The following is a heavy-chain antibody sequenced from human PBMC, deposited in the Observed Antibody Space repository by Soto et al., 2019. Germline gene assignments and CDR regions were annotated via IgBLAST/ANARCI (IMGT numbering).Heavy chain of an antibody. Sequence: SETLSLTCTVSGGSISSSSYYWGWIRQPPGKGLEWIGSIYYSGSTYYNPSLKSRVTISVDTSKNQFSLKLSSVTAADTAVYYCASIAVAGLNWFDPWGQGTLVTVSS. CDR2: IYYSGST. J-gene: IGHJ5*02. D-gene: IGHD6-19*01. CDR3: ASIAVAGLNWFDP. V-gene: IGHV4-39*01. CDR1: GGSISSSSYY.